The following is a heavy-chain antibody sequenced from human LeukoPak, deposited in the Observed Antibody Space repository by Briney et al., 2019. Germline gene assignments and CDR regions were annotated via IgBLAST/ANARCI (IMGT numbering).Heavy chain of an antibody. J-gene: IGHJ5*02. D-gene: IGHD3-10*01. Sequence: GGSLRLSCAASGFTFSSYAMSWVRQAPGKGLEWVSAISGSGGSTYYADSVKGRFTISRDNSKNTLYLQMNSLRAEDTAVYYCAKCVRVTCGAGWFDPWGQGTLVTVSS. CDR3: AKCVRVTCGAGWFDP. V-gene: IGHV3-23*01. CDR2: ISGSGGST. CDR1: GFTFSSYA.